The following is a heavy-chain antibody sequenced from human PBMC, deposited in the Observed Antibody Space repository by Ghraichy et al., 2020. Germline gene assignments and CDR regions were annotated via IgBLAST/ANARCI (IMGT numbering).Heavy chain of an antibody. V-gene: IGHV3-30*18. CDR3: AKDRLIVVPAATRPFDY. D-gene: IGHD2-2*01. J-gene: IGHJ4*02. CDR1: GFTFSSYG. Sequence: GGSLRLSCAASGFTFSSYGMHWVRQAPGKGLEWVAVISYDGSNKYYADSVKGRITISRDNSKNTLYLQMNSLRAEDTAVYYCAKDRLIVVPAATRPFDYWGQGTLVTVSS. CDR2: ISYDGSNK.